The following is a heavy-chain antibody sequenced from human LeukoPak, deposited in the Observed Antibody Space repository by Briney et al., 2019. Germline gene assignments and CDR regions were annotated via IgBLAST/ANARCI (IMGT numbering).Heavy chain of an antibody. V-gene: IGHV3-30-3*01. J-gene: IGHJ4*02. CDR3: AGDGALRYITMIVVVQGFFDY. D-gene: IGHD3-22*01. CDR2: ISYDGSNK. CDR1: GFTFSSYA. Sequence: PGGSLRLSCAASGFTFSSYAMHWVRQAPGKGLEWVAVISYDGSNKYYADSVKGRFTISRDNSKNTLYLQMNSLRAEDTAVYYCAGDGALRYITMIVVVQGFFDYWGQGTLVTVSS.